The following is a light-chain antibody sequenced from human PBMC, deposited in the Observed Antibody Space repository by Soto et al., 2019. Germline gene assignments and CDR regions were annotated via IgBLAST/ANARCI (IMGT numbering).Light chain of an antibody. Sequence: EIVLTQSPATLSSSPGERATLSCRASQTVNSRLAWYQHKPGQAPRLLIYDASNRATGIPARFSGSGSGTDFTLTISRLEPEDFAVYFCQQYSNSPQTFGQGTKVDI. CDR3: QQYSNSPQT. V-gene: IGKV3-11*01. CDR1: QTVNSR. J-gene: IGKJ1*01. CDR2: DAS.